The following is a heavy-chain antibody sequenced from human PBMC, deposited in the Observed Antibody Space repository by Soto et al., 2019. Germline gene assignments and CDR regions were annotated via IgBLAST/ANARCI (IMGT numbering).Heavy chain of an antibody. CDR1: GFTFSNYA. Sequence: PGGSMRLSCAASGFTFSNYAMSCVRKAPGKGLEWVSTISGSGGSTYYADSVKGRFTISRDNSKNTLYLQMNTLRAEDTAIYYCAKANRYCSGSNCYTFDYWGQGTLVTVPQ. J-gene: IGHJ4*02. D-gene: IGHD2-15*01. V-gene: IGHV3-23*01. CDR3: AKANRYCSGSNCYTFDY. CDR2: ISGSGGST.